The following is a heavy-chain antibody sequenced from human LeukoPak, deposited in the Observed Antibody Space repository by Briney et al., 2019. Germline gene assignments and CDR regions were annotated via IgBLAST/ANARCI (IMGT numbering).Heavy chain of an antibody. CDR2: MNPNSGNT. Sequence: GASVKVSCKASGYTFTSYDINWVRQATGQGLEWMGWMNPNSGNTGYAQKFQGRVTMTRNTSISTAYMELSSLRSEDTAVYYCARVTLATYYDILTGYYNVNYFDYWGQGTLVTVSS. J-gene: IGHJ4*02. D-gene: IGHD3-9*01. V-gene: IGHV1-8*01. CDR3: ARVTLATYYDILTGYYNVNYFDY. CDR1: GYTFTSYD.